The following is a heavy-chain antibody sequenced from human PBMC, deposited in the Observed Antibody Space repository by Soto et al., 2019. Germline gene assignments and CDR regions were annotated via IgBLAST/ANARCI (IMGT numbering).Heavy chain of an antibody. D-gene: IGHD6-19*01. J-gene: IGHJ4*02. CDR2: VFSSGST. V-gene: IGHV4-59*08. Sequence: QVQLQESGPGLLKPSETLSLTCTISGASTGGYYWSWIRQSPGRGLEWIGYVFSSGSTNYSPSLQSRVAISIDTSTLQFFLKLTSVTAADTALYYCARHWWSSGSYLVFDSWGQGTQVTVSS. CDR1: GASTGGYY. CDR3: ARHWWSSGSYLVFDS.